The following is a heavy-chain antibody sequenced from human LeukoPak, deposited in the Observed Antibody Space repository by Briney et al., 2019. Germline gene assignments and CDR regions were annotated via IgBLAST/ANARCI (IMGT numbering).Heavy chain of an antibody. Sequence: QPGGSLRLSCTVSGFTVSINSMSWVRQAPGKGLEWVSFIYSGGNTHYSDSVKGRFTISRDNSKNTLYLQMNSLRAEDTAVYYCARRAGEYSRPYDYWGQGTLVTVSS. J-gene: IGHJ4*02. CDR3: ARRAGEYSRPYDY. D-gene: IGHD2/OR15-2a*01. V-gene: IGHV3-53*01. CDR2: IYSGGNT. CDR1: GFTVSINS.